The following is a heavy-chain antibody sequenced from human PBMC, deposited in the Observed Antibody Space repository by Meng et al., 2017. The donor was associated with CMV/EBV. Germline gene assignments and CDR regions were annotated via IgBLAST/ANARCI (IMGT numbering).Heavy chain of an antibody. CDR3: ARGVRITMIVVVSHDY. J-gene: IGHJ4*02. CDR2: ISSSGSTI. CDR1: GSTFSDYY. V-gene: IGHV3-11*01. D-gene: IGHD3-22*01. Sequence: GESLKISCAASGSTFSDYYMSWIRQAPGKGLEWVSYISSSGSTIYYADSVKGRFTISRDNAKNSLYLQMNSLRAEDTAVYYCARGVRITMIVVVSHDYWGQGTLVTVSS.